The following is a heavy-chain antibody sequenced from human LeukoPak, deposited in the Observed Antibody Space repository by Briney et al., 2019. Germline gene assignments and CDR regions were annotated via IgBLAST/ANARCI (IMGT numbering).Heavy chain of an antibody. D-gene: IGHD3-10*01. CDR2: ISGSGGST. CDR3: AKNGELLPGWFDP. V-gene: IGHV3-23*01. CDR1: GFTFSRSA. J-gene: IGHJ5*02. Sequence: GGSLRLSCAASGFTFSRSAMSWVRQSPGKGLEWVSAISGSGGSTYYADSVKGRFTISRDNSKNTLYLQMNSLRAEDTAVYYCAKNGELLPGWFDPWGQGTLVTVSS.